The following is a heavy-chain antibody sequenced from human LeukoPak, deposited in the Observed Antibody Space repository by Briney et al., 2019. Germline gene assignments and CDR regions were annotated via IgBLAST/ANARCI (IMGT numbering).Heavy chain of an antibody. CDR2: MYYSGST. V-gene: IGHV4-59*08. Sequence: SSETLSLTCTVSGGSISSYYWSWIRQPPGKGPEWIGYMYYSGSTNYNASLKSRVTISVDTSKNQFSLNLRSVTAADTAVYYCARLRDYYYNYAMDVWGQGTTVTVSS. CDR3: ARLRDYYYNYAMDV. J-gene: IGHJ6*02. CDR1: GGSISSYY. D-gene: IGHD3-10*01.